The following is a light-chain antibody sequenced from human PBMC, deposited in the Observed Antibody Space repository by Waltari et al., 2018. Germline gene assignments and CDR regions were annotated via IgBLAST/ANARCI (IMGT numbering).Light chain of an antibody. CDR1: NSDVGHYNL. J-gene: IGLJ2*01. Sequence: QSALTQPASVSGSPGQSITISCTGSNSDVGHYNLVSWYQQHPGKAPKLLLYEVNQRPVGFSSRFSGSKSGITASLTISGLQAEDEADFYCCSYAGSTTWLFGGGTRLTVL. CDR3: CSYAGSTTWL. CDR2: EVN. V-gene: IGLV2-23*02.